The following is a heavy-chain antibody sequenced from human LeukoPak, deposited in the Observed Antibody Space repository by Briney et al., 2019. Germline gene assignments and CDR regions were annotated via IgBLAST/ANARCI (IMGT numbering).Heavy chain of an antibody. J-gene: IGHJ4*02. CDR3: AREQYGDHFDN. CDR1: GFTFDDYA. V-gene: IGHV3-9*01. Sequence: PGRSLRLSCAASGFTFDDYAMHWVRQAPGKGLEWVSGISWNSGSIGYADSVKGRFTISRDNAKNSLYLQMNSLRVDDTAVYYCAREQYGDHFDNWGQGTLVTVSS. D-gene: IGHD4-17*01. CDR2: ISWNSGSI.